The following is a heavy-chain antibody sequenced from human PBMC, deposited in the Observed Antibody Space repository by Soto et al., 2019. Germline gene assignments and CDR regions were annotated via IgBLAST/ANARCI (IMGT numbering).Heavy chain of an antibody. Sequence: SETLSLTCTVSGGSISGNSYYWAWIRQPPGKGLEWIGNIYYSGSTYYNPSLKSRVTISVDTSKNQLSLKLSSVTAADTAVYYCARRPRLWFGELGFDYYYGMDVWGQGTTVTVSS. CDR3: ARRPRLWFGELGFDYYYGMDV. J-gene: IGHJ6*02. CDR1: GGSISGNSYY. V-gene: IGHV4-39*01. D-gene: IGHD3-10*01. CDR2: IYYSGST.